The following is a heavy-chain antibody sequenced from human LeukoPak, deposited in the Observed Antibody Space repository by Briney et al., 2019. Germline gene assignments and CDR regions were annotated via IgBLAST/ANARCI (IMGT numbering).Heavy chain of an antibody. D-gene: IGHD2-2*01. CDR1: GYTFTSYG. CDR2: ISAYNGNT. V-gene: IGHV1-18*01. Sequence: ASETVSCKASGYTFTSYGISWVRQAPGQGLEWMGWISAYNGNTNYAQKLQGRVTMTTDTSTSTAYMELRSLRSDDTAVYYCARDRTLDCSSTSCYESWFDPWGQGTLVTVSS. J-gene: IGHJ5*02. CDR3: ARDRTLDCSSTSCYESWFDP.